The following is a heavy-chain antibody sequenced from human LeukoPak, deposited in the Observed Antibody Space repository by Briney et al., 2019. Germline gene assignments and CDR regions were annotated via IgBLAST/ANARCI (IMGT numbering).Heavy chain of an antibody. D-gene: IGHD5-24*01. CDR3: ARGGRWTDYGMDV. Sequence: SETLSLTCAVYSGSFSGYYWSWIRQPPGKGLEWIGEINHSGSTNYNPSLKSRVTISVDTSKNQFSLKLSSVTAADTAVYYCARGGRWTDYGMDVWGQGTTVTVSS. J-gene: IGHJ6*02. CDR2: INHSGST. CDR1: SGSFSGYY. V-gene: IGHV4-34*01.